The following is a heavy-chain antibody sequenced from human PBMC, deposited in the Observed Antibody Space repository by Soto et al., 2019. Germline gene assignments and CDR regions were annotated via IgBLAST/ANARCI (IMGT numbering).Heavy chain of an antibody. CDR1: GFTFSSYG. CDR2: ISSSSSTI. D-gene: IGHD6-19*01. CDR3: AREISVAGGHFDY. Sequence: EVQLVESGGGLVQPGGSLXXSCTASGFTFSSYGMNWVRQAPGKGLEWVSSISSSSSTIYYADSVRGRFTISRDNAKNSLYLQMNSLRDEDTAVYYCAREISVAGGHFDYWGQGTLVTVSS. J-gene: IGHJ4*02. V-gene: IGHV3-48*02.